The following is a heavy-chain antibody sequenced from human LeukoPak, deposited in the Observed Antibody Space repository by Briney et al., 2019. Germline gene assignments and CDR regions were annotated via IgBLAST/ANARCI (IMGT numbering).Heavy chain of an antibody. D-gene: IGHD3-3*01. Sequence: SETLSLTCTVYGGSISSSTYYWGWIRQPPGRGLEWLGSTYSRGSTYYDPSLKSRVTISIDTSKNQFSRKLTSVTAADTAVYYLCRHEIPGFGITWGLDYWGQGTLVNVSS. CDR2: TYSRGST. J-gene: IGHJ4*02. CDR1: GGSISSSTYY. V-gene: IGHV4-39*01. CDR3: CRHEIPGFGITWGLDY.